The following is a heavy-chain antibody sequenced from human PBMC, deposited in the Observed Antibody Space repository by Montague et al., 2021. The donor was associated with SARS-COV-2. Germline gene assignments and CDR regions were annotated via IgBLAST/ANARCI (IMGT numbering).Heavy chain of an antibody. V-gene: IGHV4-4*07. D-gene: IGHD3-10*01. CDR2: IYTNETT. Sequence: SETLSLTCTVSGGPISTYYWSWIRQPAGKGLEWIGRIYTNETTNYNPSLKSRVTMSVDTSKNQFSLKLTSVTAADTAVYYCARTFWGSWFGESWFGPWGQGTLVTVSS. CDR1: GGPISTYY. J-gene: IGHJ5*02. CDR3: ARTFWGSWFGESWFGP.